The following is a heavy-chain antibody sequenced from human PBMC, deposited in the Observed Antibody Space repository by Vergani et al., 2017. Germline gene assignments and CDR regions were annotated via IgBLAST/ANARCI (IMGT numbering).Heavy chain of an antibody. CDR1: GGSISSGDYY. CDR3: ARVANNYYDSSGYETGAFDI. J-gene: IGHJ3*02. V-gene: IGHV4-30-4*01. Sequence: QVQLQESGTGLVKPSQTLSLTCTVSGGSISSGDYYWSWIRQPPGKGLEWIGYIYYSGSTYYNPSLKSRVTISVDTSKNQFSLKLSSVTAADTAVYYCARVANNYYDSSGYETGAFDICGQGTMVTVSP. CDR2: IYYSGST. D-gene: IGHD3-22*01.